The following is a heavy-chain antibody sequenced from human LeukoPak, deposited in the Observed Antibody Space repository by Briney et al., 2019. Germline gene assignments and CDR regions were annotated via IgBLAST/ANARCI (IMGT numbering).Heavy chain of an antibody. CDR3: ARAGDYYGSGSHEDYYYYMDV. CDR1: GFTFSSYS. V-gene: IGHV3-30*03. D-gene: IGHD3-10*01. J-gene: IGHJ6*03. Sequence: GGSLRLSFAASGFTFSSYSMNWVRQAPGKGLEWVAVISYDGSNKYYADSVKGRFTISRDNSKNTLYLQMNSLRAEDTAVYYCARAGDYYGSGSHEDYYYYMDVWGKGTTVTVSS. CDR2: ISYDGSNK.